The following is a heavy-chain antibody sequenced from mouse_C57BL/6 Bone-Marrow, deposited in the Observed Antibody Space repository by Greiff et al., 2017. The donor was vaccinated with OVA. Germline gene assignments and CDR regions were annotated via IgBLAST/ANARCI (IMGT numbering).Heavy chain of an antibody. CDR2: ISSGGSYT. CDR3: AYIIYYDYDVTIGDY. Sequence: EVMLVESGGDLVKPGGSLKLSCAASGFTFSSYGMSWVRQTPDKRLEWVATISSGGSYTYYPDSVKGRFTLSRDNAKNTLYLQMSSLKSEDTAMYYCAYIIYYDYDVTIGDYWGQGTSVTVSS. V-gene: IGHV5-6*01. J-gene: IGHJ4*01. D-gene: IGHD2-4*01. CDR1: GFTFSSYG.